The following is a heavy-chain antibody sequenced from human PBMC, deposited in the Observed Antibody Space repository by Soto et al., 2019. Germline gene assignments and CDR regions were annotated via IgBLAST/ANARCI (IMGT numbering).Heavy chain of an antibody. V-gene: IGHV3-13*01. CDR1: GFTFSSYD. CDR3: ARVFRSIADRRYYYGMDV. CDR2: IGTAGDT. D-gene: IGHD6-6*01. Sequence: VGSLRLSYAASGFTFSSYDMQWVRQATGKGLEWVSAIGTAGDTYYPGSVKGRFTISRENAKNSLYLQMNSLRAEDTAVYYCARVFRSIADRRYYYGMDVWGQGTTVTVSS. J-gene: IGHJ6*02.